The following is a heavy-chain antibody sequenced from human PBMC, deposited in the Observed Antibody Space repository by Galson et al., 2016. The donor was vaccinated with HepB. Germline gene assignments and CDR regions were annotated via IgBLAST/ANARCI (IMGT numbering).Heavy chain of an antibody. J-gene: IGHJ2*01. V-gene: IGHV4-39*01. Sequence: SETLSLTCTVSGGSISRTAYFWGWIRQPPGKGLEWIGTIYHSGTTYYNPSLKSRLTVSVDTSKNQLSLNLTSGTAADTAVYYCARHYSNPGAYWYFDLWGRGTLVTVSS. CDR1: GGSISRTAYF. CDR3: ARHYSNPGAYWYFDL. D-gene: IGHD4-11*01. CDR2: IYHSGTT.